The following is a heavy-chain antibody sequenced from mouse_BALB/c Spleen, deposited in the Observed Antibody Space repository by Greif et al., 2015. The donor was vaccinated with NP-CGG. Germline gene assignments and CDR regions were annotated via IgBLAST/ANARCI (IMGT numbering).Heavy chain of an antibody. V-gene: IGHV5-17*02. D-gene: IGHD1-1*01. CDR1: GFTFSSFG. CDR3: ARSDIYGSSRYYFDY. J-gene: IGHJ2*01. CDR2: ISSGSSTI. Sequence: EVMLVESGGGLVQPGGSRKLSCAASGFTFSSFGMHWVRQAPEKGLEWVAYISSGSSTIYYADTVKGRFTISRDNPKNTLFLQMTSLGSEDTAMYYCARSDIYGSSRYYFDYWGQGTTLTVSS.